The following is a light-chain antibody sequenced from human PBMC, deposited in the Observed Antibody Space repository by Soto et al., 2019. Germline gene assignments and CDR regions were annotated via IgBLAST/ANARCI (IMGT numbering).Light chain of an antibody. J-gene: IGLJ1*01. V-gene: IGLV2-14*01. CDR3: NSYTNINTRACV. CDR2: GVT. Sequence: QSALTQPASVSGSPGQSITISCTGTSGDIGSYNRVSWYQQHPGKAPKPIIYGVTDRPSGVSNRFSGSKSGNTASLTISGLQAEDEAEYYCNSYTNINTRACVFGTGTKVTVL. CDR1: SGDIGSYNR.